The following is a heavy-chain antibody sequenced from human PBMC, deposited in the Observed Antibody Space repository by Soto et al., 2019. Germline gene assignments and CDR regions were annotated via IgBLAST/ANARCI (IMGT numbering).Heavy chain of an antibody. J-gene: IGHJ3*02. CDR3: ARSVVTAIDAFDI. V-gene: IGHV1-69*02. CDR1: GGTFSSYT. Sequence: SVKVSCKASGGTFSSYTISWVRQAPGQGLEWMGRIIPILGIANYAQKFQGRVTITADKSTSTAYMELSSLRSEDTAVYYCARSVVTAIDAFDIWGQGTMVTVSS. CDR2: IIPILGIA. D-gene: IGHD2-21*02.